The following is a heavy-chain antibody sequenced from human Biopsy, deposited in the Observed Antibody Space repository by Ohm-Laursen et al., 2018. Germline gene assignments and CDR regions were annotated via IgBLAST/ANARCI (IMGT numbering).Heavy chain of an antibody. V-gene: IGHV4-38-2*01. CDR3: ARVGSGWAPFDK. Sequence: TLSLTCAVSGYSISSDYRWGWIRQASGKTLEWLGNIFKDGNTHYNPPLRSRLIISIDTSKNQFSLMMTSVSGADTAVYFCARVGSGWAPFDKWGPGTLVTVSS. CDR2: IFKDGNT. CDR1: GYSISSDYR. J-gene: IGHJ4*02. D-gene: IGHD6-19*01.